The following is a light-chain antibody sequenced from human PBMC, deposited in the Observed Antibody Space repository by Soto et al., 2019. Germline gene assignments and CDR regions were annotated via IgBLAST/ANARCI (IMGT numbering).Light chain of an antibody. CDR3: ASWDDSLSGFVV. CDR1: SSNIGSNY. CDR2: RNS. Sequence: QSVLTQPPSASGTPGQRVTIPCSGSSSNIGSNYVFWYQQLPGTAPKVLMYRNSQRPSGVPDRFSGSKSGTSASLAISGLRSEDEADYYCASWDDSLSGFVVFGGGTKVTVL. V-gene: IGLV1-47*01. J-gene: IGLJ2*01.